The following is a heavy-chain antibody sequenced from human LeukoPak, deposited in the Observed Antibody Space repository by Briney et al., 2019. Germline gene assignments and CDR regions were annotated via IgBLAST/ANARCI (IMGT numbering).Heavy chain of an antibody. D-gene: IGHD2-15*01. CDR3: ARRGSGYCSGGSCHGDY. V-gene: IGHV4-59*08. Sequence: SETLSLTCTVSGGSISSYYWSWIRQPPGKGLEWIGYIYYSGSTNYNPSLKSRVTISVDTSKNQFSLKLSSVTAADTAVYYCARRGSGYCSGGSCHGDYWGQGTLVTVSS. CDR2: IYYSGST. CDR1: GGSISSYY. J-gene: IGHJ4*02.